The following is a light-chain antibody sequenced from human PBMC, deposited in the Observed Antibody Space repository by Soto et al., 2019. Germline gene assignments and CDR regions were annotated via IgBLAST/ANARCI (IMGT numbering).Light chain of an antibody. V-gene: IGLV1-40*01. CDR2: DNN. J-gene: IGLJ1*01. CDR3: QSYDISLHNYV. CDR1: SSNIGAGYD. Sequence: QSVLTQPPSVSGAPGQRVTISCTGSSSNIGAGYDVHWYQQLPGTAPKLVIYDNNNRPSGVSDRFSGSKSGTSASLAITGLQAEDEADYYCQSYDISLHNYVFGTGTKLTVL.